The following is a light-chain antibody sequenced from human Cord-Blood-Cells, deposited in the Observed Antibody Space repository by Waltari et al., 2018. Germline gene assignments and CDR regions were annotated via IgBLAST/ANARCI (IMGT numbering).Light chain of an antibody. CDR3: SSYTSSSTRV. CDR2: DVS. V-gene: IGLV2-14*01. Sequence: QSALTQPASVSGSPGQSITISCTGTSSDVGGYNYVSWYQQHPGKAPKLLIEDVSNRPSGVSNRFSGSKSGNTASLTISGLQAEDEADYYCSSYTSSSTRVFGGGTKLTVL. CDR1: SSDVGGYNY. J-gene: IGLJ2*01.